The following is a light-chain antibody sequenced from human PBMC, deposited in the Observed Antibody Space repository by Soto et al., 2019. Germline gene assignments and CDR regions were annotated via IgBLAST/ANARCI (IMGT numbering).Light chain of an antibody. CDR1: SSDIGFYDY. CDR2: EVS. J-gene: IGLJ2*01. CDR3: SSYTTSSTRV. Sequence: QSVLTQPASVSGSPGQSITISCTGTSSDIGFYDYVSWYQQHPAKAPKLMIYEVSNRPSGVSNRFSGSKSGNTASLTISGLQPEDEADYYCSSYTTSSTRVFGGGTKVTVL. V-gene: IGLV2-14*01.